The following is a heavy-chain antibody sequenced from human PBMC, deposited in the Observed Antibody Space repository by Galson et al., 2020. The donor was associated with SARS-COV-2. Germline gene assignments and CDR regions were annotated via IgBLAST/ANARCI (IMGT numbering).Heavy chain of an antibody. CDR1: GFTFSNAW. J-gene: IGHJ6*02. CDR3: TTAIAAAGTGIYYYYYGMDV. CDR2: IKSKTDGGTT. D-gene: IGHD6-13*01. V-gene: IGHV3-15*01. Sequence: GESLKISCAASGFTFSNAWMSWVRQAPGKGLEWVGRIKSKTDGGTTDYAAPVKGRFTISRDDSKNTLYLQMNSLKTEDTAVYYCTTAIAAAGTGIYYYYYGMDVWGQGTTVTVSS.